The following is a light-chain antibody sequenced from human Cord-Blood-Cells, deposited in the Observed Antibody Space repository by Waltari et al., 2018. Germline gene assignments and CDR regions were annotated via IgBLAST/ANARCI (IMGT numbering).Light chain of an antibody. CDR3: QQRSNWPSIT. V-gene: IGKV3-11*01. CDR2: DAS. Sequence: EIVLTQSPATLSLSPGERATLSCRASQSVSSYLAWYQQKPGQAPRLLIYDASNRATGIPARFSGSGSVTDFTLTISSLEPEDFAVYDCQQRSNWPSITFGQGTRLGIK. CDR1: QSVSSY. J-gene: IGKJ5*01.